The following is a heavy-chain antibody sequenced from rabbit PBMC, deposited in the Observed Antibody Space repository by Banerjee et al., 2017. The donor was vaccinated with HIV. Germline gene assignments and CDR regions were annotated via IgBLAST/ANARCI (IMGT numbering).Heavy chain of an antibody. Sequence: QSLEESGGDLVKPGASLTLTCTASGFSFSSYYYMCWVRQAPGKGLEWIACIYAGTSGSTYYASWAKGRFTISKTSSTTVTLQMTSLTAADTATYFCARDFTTGTLWGPGTLVTVS. CDR2: IYAGTSGST. J-gene: IGHJ6*01. CDR3: ARDFTTGTL. D-gene: IGHD7-1*01. V-gene: IGHV1S40*01. CDR1: GFSFSSYYY.